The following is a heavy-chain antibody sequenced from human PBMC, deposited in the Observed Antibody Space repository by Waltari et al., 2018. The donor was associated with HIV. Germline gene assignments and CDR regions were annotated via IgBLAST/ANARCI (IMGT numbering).Heavy chain of an antibody. J-gene: IGHJ4*02. D-gene: IGHD3-22*01. CDR2: IKTKTDGGTT. V-gene: IGHV3-15*01. CDR1: GFTFNNAW. Sequence: EVQLVESGGGLVKPGGSLGLSCAASGFTFNNAWMSWFRQAQGKGREWVGRIKTKTDGGTTDYAAPVKGRFTISRDDSKNTLYLQMNSLKTEDTAVYFCTIPPFGYSLGYWGQGTLVTVSS. CDR3: TIPPFGYSLGY.